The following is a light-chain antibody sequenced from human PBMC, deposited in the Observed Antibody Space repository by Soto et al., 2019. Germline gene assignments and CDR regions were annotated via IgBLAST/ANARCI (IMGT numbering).Light chain of an antibody. J-gene: IGKJ5*01. CDR3: PQLNSYTIT. V-gene: IGKV1-9*01. Sequence: DIQLTQSPSFLSASVGDRVTITFRASQGISSYLAWLPPTXGKAPKXXIYAASTLPSGVPSRFVCSGAGPDCTRPISRLQPEDVQTDGCPQLNSYTITFCQGTRLEIK. CDR2: AAS. CDR1: QGISSY.